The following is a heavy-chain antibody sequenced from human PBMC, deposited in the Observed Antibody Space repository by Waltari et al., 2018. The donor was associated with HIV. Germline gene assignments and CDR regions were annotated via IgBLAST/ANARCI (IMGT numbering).Heavy chain of an antibody. D-gene: IGHD3-3*01. V-gene: IGHV3-66*01. CDR3: ARDRGGNFWGAHKPAFLDY. CDR1: GFAVRSTY. CDR2: IYSDGGI. Sequence: DVKLVESGGGLVQPGKSLSLPCSDSGFAVRSTYVSWVSQAPGKGLEWVSVIYSDGGIYYADSVRGRFIVSRDTSNDVVYLQMNSLGVEDTAVYYCARDRGGNFWGAHKPAFLDYWGQGTLVSVSS. J-gene: IGHJ4*02.